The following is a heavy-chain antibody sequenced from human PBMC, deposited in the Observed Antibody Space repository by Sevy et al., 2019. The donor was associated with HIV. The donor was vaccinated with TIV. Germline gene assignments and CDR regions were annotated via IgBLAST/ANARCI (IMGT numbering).Heavy chain of an antibody. CDR1: GYSISSGYY. CDR2: IYHGGST. J-gene: IGHJ4*02. Sequence: SETLSLTCAVSGYSISSGYYWGWIRQPPGKGLEWIGSIYHGGSTYYNPSLKSRVTISVDTSKNQFSLKLSSVTAADTAVYYCARARYYDSSAYYYFDYWGKGTLVTVSS. V-gene: IGHV4-38-2*01. CDR3: ARARYYDSSAYYYFDY. D-gene: IGHD3-22*01.